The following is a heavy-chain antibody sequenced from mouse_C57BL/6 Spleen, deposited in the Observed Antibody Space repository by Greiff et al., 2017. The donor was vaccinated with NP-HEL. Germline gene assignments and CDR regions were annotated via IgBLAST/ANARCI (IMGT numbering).Heavy chain of an antibody. CDR1: GYTFTSYW. CDR3: ARSDYDYYAMDY. V-gene: IGHV1-55*01. CDR2: IYPGSGST. Sequence: QVQLQQSGAELVKPGASVKMSCKASGYTFTSYWITWVKQRPGQGLEWIGDIYPGSGSTNYNEKFKSKATLTVDTSSSTAYMQLSSLTSEDSAVYYCARSDYDYYAMDYWGQGTSVTVSS. D-gene: IGHD2-4*01. J-gene: IGHJ4*01.